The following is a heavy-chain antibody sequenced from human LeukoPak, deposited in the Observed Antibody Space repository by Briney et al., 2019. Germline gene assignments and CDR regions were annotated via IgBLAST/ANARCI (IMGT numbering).Heavy chain of an antibody. V-gene: IGHV3-23*01. CDR1: GFTFSSYA. J-gene: IGHJ4*02. D-gene: IGHD3-10*01. Sequence: GGSLRLSCAASGFTFSSYAMSWVRQGPGKGLEWVSGISGSGGSTYYADPVKGRFTISRDNSKDTVYLQMDSLRAEDTATYYCAKSRSAMVRGVIEYWGQGTLVTVSS. CDR3: AKSRSAMVRGVIEY. CDR2: ISGSGGST.